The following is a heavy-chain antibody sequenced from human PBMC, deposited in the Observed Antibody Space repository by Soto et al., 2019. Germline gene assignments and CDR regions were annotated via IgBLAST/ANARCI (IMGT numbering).Heavy chain of an antibody. D-gene: IGHD6-13*01. CDR2: INNDGSRT. V-gene: IGHV3-74*01. J-gene: IGHJ2*01. Sequence: PGGSLRLSCAASGFTFKNYWMHWVRQAPGKGLVWVSRINNDGSRTNYADSVKGRFTISRDNAKNSLYLQMNSLRAEDTAVYYCARAVYSSSWPYFDLWGRGTLVTVSS. CDR3: ARAVYSSSWPYFDL. CDR1: GFTFKNYW.